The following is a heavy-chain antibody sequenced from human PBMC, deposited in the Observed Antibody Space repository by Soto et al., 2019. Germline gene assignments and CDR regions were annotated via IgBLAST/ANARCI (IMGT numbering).Heavy chain of an antibody. CDR1: GYAFTSYY. V-gene: IGHV1-46*01. D-gene: IGHD2-2*01. J-gene: IGHJ6*02. CDR2: INPSGGST. Sequence: ASVKVSCKTAGYAFTSYYMHWGSQNHRQGLEWMGIINPSGGSTSYAQKFQGRVTMTRDTSTSTVYMELSSLRSEDTAVYYCARVPLEYQLPKGGPYYYGMDVWGQGTTVTVSS. CDR3: ARVPLEYQLPKGGPYYYGMDV.